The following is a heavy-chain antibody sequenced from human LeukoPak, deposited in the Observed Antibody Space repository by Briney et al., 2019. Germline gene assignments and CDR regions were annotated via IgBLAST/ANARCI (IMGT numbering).Heavy chain of an antibody. CDR1: GGSISSYY. J-gene: IGHJ6*03. CDR3: ARHQRDYGDYVPRYMDV. V-gene: IGHV4-59*08. Sequence: SETLSLTCTVSGGSISSYYWSWIRQPPGKGLEWIGYIYYSGSTNYNPSLKSRVTIVGDTSKNQFSLKLSSVTAADTAVYYCARHQRDYGDYVPRYMDVWGKGTTLTVSS. D-gene: IGHD4-17*01. CDR2: IYYSGST.